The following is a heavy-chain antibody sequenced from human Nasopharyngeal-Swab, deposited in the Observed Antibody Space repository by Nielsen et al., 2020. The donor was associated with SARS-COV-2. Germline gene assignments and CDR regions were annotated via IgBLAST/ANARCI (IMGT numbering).Heavy chain of an antibody. V-gene: IGHV4-34*01. Sequence: SETLSLTCAVYGGSFSGYYWSWIRQPPGKGLEWIGEINHSGSTNYSPSLKSRVTISVDTSKNQFSLKLSSVTAADTAVYYCARGRGGYYMDVWGKGTTVTVSS. CDR1: GGSFSGYY. CDR2: INHSGST. CDR3: ARGRGGYYMDV. J-gene: IGHJ6*03.